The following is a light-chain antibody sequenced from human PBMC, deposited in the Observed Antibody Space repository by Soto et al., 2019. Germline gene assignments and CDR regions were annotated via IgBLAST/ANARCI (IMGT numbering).Light chain of an antibody. CDR3: QSYDSSLSGPV. CDR1: SSNIGAGYD. J-gene: IGLJ1*01. CDR2: GNS. Sequence: QAVVTQPPSVSGAPGQRVTISCTGSSSNIGAGYDVHWYQQLPGTAPKLLIYGNSNRPSGVPDRFSGSKSGTSASLAITGLQAEDEADYYCQSYDSSLSGPVFGTGTKGTVL. V-gene: IGLV1-40*01.